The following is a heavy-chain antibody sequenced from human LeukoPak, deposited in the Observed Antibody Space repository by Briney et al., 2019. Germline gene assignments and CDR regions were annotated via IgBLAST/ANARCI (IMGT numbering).Heavy chain of an antibody. CDR2: IYYSGNT. D-gene: IGHD2/OR15-2a*01. CDR1: GASISGYY. V-gene: IGHV4-59*01. CDR3: ARCLSRCNNGFDI. J-gene: IGHJ3*02. Sequence: SETLSLTCSVSGASISGYYWSWIQQRPGKGLEWVGHIYYSGNTTYNPSLKRRVIITVDSSKNQFSLRLNSVTAADTAVYYCARCLSRCNNGFDIWGQGTMVTVSS.